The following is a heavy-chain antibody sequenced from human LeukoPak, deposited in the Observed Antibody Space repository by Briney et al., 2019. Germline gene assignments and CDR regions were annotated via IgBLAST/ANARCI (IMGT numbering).Heavy chain of an antibody. Sequence: GGSLRLSCAASGFTFSSYGMHWVRQAPGKGLERVAVIWYDGSNRYYADSVKGRFTISRDNSKNTLYLRMNSLRAEDTAVYYCARDSLWFGELLRGGYFDYWGQGTLVTVSS. V-gene: IGHV3-33*01. CDR1: GFTFSSYG. CDR2: IWYDGSNR. D-gene: IGHD3-10*01. CDR3: ARDSLWFGELLRGGYFDY. J-gene: IGHJ4*02.